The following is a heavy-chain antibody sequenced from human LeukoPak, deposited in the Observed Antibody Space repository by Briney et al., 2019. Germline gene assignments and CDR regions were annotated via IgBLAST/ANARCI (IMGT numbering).Heavy chain of an antibody. CDR2: ISYDGSNK. V-gene: IGHV3-30-3*01. Sequence: GRSLRLSCAASGFTFSSYAMHWVRQTPGKGLEWVAVISYDGSNKYYADSAKGRFTISRDNSKNTLYLQMNSLRAEDTAVYYCARGGVVPAANWGQGTLVTVSS. CDR3: ARGGVVPAAN. CDR1: GFTFSSYA. J-gene: IGHJ4*02. D-gene: IGHD2-2*01.